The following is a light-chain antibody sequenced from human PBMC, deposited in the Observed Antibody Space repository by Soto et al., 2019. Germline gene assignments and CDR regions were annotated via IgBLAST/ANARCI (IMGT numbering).Light chain of an antibody. Sequence: EIVLTQSPGTLSLSPGERATLSCTARQSVSSSYLAWYQQKPGQAPRLLIYGASSRATGIPDRFSGSGSGTDFTLTISRLEPEDFAVYYCQQYGSSPRTFGQGTKVDIK. CDR3: QQYGSSPRT. CDR1: QSVSSSY. J-gene: IGKJ1*01. V-gene: IGKV3-20*01. CDR2: GAS.